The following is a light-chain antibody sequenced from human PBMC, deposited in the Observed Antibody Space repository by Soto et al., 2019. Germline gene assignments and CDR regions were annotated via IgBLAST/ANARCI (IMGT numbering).Light chain of an antibody. CDR3: QQRSNWPIT. CDR1: QSVSSY. V-gene: IGKV3-11*01. CDR2: DAS. J-gene: IGKJ5*01. Sequence: EIVLTQSPATLSLSPGERATISCRASQSVSSYLAWYQQKPGEAPRLLIYDASNRATGVPARFSGSGSGTDFTLTTSSLEPEDFAVYYCQQRSNWPITFGQGTRLQI.